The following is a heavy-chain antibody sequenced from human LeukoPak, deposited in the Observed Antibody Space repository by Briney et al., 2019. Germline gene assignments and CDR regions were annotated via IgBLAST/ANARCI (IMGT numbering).Heavy chain of an antibody. D-gene: IGHD3-10*01. Sequence: GGSLRLSCAASGFTFSSNDVSWVRQAPGKGLEWVSAISGSGGSTYYADSVKGRFTISRDNSKNTLYLQMNSLRAEDTAVYYCAKYYYGSVPDGMDVWGQGTTVTVSS. CDR2: ISGSGGST. CDR3: AKYYYGSVPDGMDV. CDR1: GFTFSSND. V-gene: IGHV3-23*01. J-gene: IGHJ6*02.